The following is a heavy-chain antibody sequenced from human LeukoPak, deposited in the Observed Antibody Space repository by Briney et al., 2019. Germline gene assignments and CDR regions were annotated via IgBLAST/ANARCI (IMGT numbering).Heavy chain of an antibody. D-gene: IGHD6-13*01. CDR3: AKLSWQYSSSWYGNY. CDR2: ISGSGGST. V-gene: IGHV3-23*01. Sequence: GGSLRLSCAASGFTFSSYAMSWVRQAPGKGLEWVSAISGSGGSTYYADSVKGRFTISRDNSKNTLYLQMNSLRAEDTAVYYCAKLSWQYSSSWYGNYWGRGTLVTVSS. CDR1: GFTFSSYA. J-gene: IGHJ4*02.